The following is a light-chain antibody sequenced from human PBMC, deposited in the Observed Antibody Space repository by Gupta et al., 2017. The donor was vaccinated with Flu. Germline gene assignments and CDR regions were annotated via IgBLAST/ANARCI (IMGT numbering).Light chain of an antibody. CDR1: QSLGTNY. J-gene: IGKJ3*01. CDR3: QHYGSSLFT. Sequence: GTLSLSPGERVTLSCRASQSLGTNYLAWYQQKPGQAPWLLIYGVSNRATGTPDRFSGGGSGTDFTLTISRLEPEDFAVYYCQHYGSSLFTFGPGARVDIK. CDR2: GVS. V-gene: IGKV3-20*01.